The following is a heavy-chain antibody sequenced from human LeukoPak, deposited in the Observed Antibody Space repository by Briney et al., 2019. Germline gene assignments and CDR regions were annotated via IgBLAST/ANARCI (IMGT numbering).Heavy chain of an antibody. V-gene: IGHV3-9*01. CDR3: AKDGQFCSGGSCYTFLDN. Sequence: GRSLRLSCAASGFTFDEYAMHWVRQAPGKGLEWVSGISWNSGNMVYADSVKGRFTISRDNAKNSLYVQMNSLRAEDTALYYCAKDGQFCSGGSCYTFLDNWGQGTLVTVSS. CDR2: ISWNSGNM. CDR1: GFTFDEYA. D-gene: IGHD2-15*01. J-gene: IGHJ4*02.